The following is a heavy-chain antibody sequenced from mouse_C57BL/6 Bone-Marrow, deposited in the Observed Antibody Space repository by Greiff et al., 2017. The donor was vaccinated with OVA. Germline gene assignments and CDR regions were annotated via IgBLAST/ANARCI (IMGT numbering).Heavy chain of an antibody. CDR1: GYTFTSYG. J-gene: IGHJ2*01. Sequence: QVQLKESGAELARPGASVKLSCKASGYTFTSYGISWVKQRTGQGLEWIGEIYPRSGNTYYNEKFKGKATLTADKSSSTAYMELRSLTSEDSAVYFCARSEGGRYFDYWGQGTTLTVSS. CDR3: ARSEGGRYFDY. D-gene: IGHD1-1*02. CDR2: IYPRSGNT. V-gene: IGHV1-81*01.